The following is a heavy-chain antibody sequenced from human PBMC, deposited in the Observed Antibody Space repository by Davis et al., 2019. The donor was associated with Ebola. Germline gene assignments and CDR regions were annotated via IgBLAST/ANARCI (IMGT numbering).Heavy chain of an antibody. D-gene: IGHD6-19*01. Sequence: PSETLSLTCTVSGGSISSGDYYWSWIRQPPGKGLEWIGYIYYSGSTYYNPSLKSRVTISVDTSKNQFSLKLSSVTAADTAVYYCARESSSGPADYWGQGTLVTVSS. V-gene: IGHV4-30-4*08. CDR3: ARESSSGPADY. CDR2: IYYSGST. CDR1: GGSISSGDYY. J-gene: IGHJ4*02.